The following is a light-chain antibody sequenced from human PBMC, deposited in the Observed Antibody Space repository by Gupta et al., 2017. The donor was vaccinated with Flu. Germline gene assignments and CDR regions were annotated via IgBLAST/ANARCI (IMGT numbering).Light chain of an antibody. Sequence: PSSLSASVGDRVTITCRASQSISSYLNWYQQKPGKAPKLLIYAASSLQSGVPSRFSGSGSGTDFTLTISSLQPEDFATYYCQQSYSTPYTFGQGTKLEIK. CDR1: QSISSY. V-gene: IGKV1-39*01. J-gene: IGKJ2*01. CDR3: QQSYSTPYT. CDR2: AAS.